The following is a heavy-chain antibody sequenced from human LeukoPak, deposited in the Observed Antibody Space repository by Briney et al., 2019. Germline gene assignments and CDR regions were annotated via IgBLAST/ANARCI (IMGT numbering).Heavy chain of an antibody. CDR1: GYTFTGYY. J-gene: IGHJ4*02. Sequence: ASVKVSCEASGYTFTGYYMHWVRQAPGQGLEWMGRINPNSGGTNHAQKFQGRVTMTRDTSISTAYMELSRLRSDDTAVYYCARYYYDSSGYYKSYYFDYWGQGTLVTVSS. CDR3: ARYYYDSSGYYKSYYFDY. V-gene: IGHV1-2*06. D-gene: IGHD3-22*01. CDR2: INPNSGGT.